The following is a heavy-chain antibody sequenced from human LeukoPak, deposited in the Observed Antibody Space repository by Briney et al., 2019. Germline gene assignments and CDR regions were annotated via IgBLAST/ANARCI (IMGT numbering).Heavy chain of an antibody. CDR3: ARDLGGMIVVVTDAFDI. CDR1: GYTFTSYG. Sequence: ASVKVSCKASGYTFTSYGISWARQAPGQGLEWMGWISAYNGNTNYAQKLQGRATMTTGTSTSTAYMELRSLRSDDTAVYYCARDLGGMIVVVTDAFDIWGQGTMVTVSS. J-gene: IGHJ3*02. CDR2: ISAYNGNT. V-gene: IGHV1-18*01. D-gene: IGHD3-22*01.